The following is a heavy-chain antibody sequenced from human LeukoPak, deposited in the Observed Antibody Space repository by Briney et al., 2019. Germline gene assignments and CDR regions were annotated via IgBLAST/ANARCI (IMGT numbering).Heavy chain of an antibody. CDR2: IDWDDDK. CDR1: GFSLSTSGMC. Sequence: SGPTLVNPTQTLTLTCTFSGFSLSTSGMCVSWIRQPPGKALEWLARIDWDDDKYYSTSLKTRLTISKDTSKNQVVLTMTNMDPVDTATYYCARIHGGGPHYDSSGYSPHDAFDIWGQGTMVTVSS. CDR3: ARIHGGGPHYDSSGYSPHDAFDI. V-gene: IGHV2-70*11. D-gene: IGHD3-22*01. J-gene: IGHJ3*02.